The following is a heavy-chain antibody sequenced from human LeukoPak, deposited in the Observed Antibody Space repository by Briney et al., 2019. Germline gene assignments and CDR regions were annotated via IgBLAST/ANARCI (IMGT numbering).Heavy chain of an antibody. Sequence: GGSLRLSCAASGFTVSNIYMNWVRQVPGKGLEWVSSISSDSNYIFYADSVQGRFTISRDNAENSLFLQMNSLRAEDTAVYYCASRYCTSTNCYAFDIWGQGTMVTVSS. D-gene: IGHD2-2*01. CDR2: ISSDSNYI. CDR1: GFTVSNIY. CDR3: ASRYCTSTNCYAFDI. J-gene: IGHJ3*02. V-gene: IGHV3-21*01.